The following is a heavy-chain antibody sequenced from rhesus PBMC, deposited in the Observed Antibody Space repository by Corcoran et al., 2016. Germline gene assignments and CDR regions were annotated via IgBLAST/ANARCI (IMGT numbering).Heavy chain of an antibody. CDR2: THPETGGT. Sequence: QVQLVQSGAEVKKPGSSVKVSCKASGYNLTANYMNGEREAHGQGLELMRETHPETGGTTYARKFQCRITMNRDTSASTDYMELSSLRSEDTAVYYCAREGLLHLDYWGQGVLVTVSS. J-gene: IGHJ4*01. D-gene: IGHD2-39*02. CDR1: GYNLTANY. V-gene: IGHV1-138*01. CDR3: AREGLLHLDY.